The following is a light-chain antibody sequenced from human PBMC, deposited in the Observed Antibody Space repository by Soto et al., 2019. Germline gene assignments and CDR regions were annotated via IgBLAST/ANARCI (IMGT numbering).Light chain of an antibody. CDR3: QQHNDWPT. CDR1: QNVGSN. CDR2: DAS. V-gene: IGKV3-15*01. J-gene: IGKJ5*01. Sequence: DILVTQSPATRSVSPGERIAISCRASQNVGSNLAWYQQTPGQAPSLLIHDASTRATGIPARFSGSGSGTEFILSISSVESEDFAIYYCQQHNDWPTFGQGTRLEI.